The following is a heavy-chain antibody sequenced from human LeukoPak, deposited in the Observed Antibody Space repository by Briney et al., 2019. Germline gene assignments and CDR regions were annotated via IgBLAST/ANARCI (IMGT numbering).Heavy chain of an antibody. J-gene: IGHJ4*02. CDR2: IKQDGSEK. D-gene: IGHD3-22*01. CDR3: ACHYYDSSGYYYLDY. V-gene: IGHV3-7*03. CDR1: GFTFSSYW. Sequence: GGSLRLSCAASGFTFSSYWMSWVRQAPGKGLEWVANIKQDGSEKYYVDSVKGRFTISRDNAKNTLYLQMNSLRAEDTAVYYCACHYYDSSGYYYLDYWGQGTLVTVSS.